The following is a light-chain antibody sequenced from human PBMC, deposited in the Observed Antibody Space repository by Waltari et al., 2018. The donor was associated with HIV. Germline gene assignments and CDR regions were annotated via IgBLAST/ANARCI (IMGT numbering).Light chain of an antibody. CDR2: EVN. J-gene: IGLJ6*01. V-gene: IGLV2-8*01. CDR3: ASYGDTNRVL. CDR1: SSDVGGYEY. Sequence: QSALTQPPSASGSLGQSVTISCTGTSSDVGGYEYVSWYQQHPDKAPKLIISEVNKRPSGVPDRFSGSKSDNTASLTVAGLQDDDEAHYYCASYGDTNRVLFGGGTRVTVL.